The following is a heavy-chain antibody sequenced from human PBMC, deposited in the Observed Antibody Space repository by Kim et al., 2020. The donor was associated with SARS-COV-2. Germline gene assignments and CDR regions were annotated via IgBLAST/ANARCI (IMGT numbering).Heavy chain of an antibody. Sequence: VKGRFTISRDNSKNTHYLPMSRLRAEDTAVYYCARGGDYYDSSGYYYDCFDYWGQGTLVTVSS. CDR3: ARGGDYYDSSGYYYDCFDY. D-gene: IGHD3-22*01. J-gene: IGHJ4*02. V-gene: IGHV3-30*07.